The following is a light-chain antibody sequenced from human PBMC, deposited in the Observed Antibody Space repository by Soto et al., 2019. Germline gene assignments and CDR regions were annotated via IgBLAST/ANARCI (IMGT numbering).Light chain of an antibody. CDR3: QSYDSSLSAYV. Sequence: QSVLTQPASVSGSPGQSITISCTGTSSDVGGYNYVSWYQQHPGNAPRLMIYEVNNRPSGVPNRFSGSKSGNTASLTISGLQAEDEADYYCQSYDSSLSAYVFGAGTKVTVL. J-gene: IGLJ1*01. CDR1: SSDVGGYNY. CDR2: EVN. V-gene: IGLV2-14*01.